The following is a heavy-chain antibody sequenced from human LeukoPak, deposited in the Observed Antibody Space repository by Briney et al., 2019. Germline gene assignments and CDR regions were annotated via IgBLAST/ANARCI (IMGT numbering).Heavy chain of an antibody. CDR2: IRYDGGNQ. CDR3: AKDLRSRIAAAGAPDY. D-gene: IGHD6-13*01. V-gene: IGHV3-30*02. Sequence: GSLRPSCAASGFTFSSYGMHWVRQTPGKGLECVAFIRYDGGNQYYTDSVKGRFTISRDNSKNTIYLQMNSLRAEDTAVYYCAKDLRSRIAAAGAPDYWGQGTLVTVSS. CDR1: GFTFSSYG. J-gene: IGHJ4*02.